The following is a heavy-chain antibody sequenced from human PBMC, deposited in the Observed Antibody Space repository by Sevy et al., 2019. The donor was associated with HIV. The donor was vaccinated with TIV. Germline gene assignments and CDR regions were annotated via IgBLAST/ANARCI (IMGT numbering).Heavy chain of an antibody. CDR2: IYHSGST. D-gene: IGHD6-6*01. CDR3: ARRQQLARGYYYYGMDV. V-gene: IGHV4-4*02. J-gene: IGHJ6*02. CDR1: GGSISSSNW. Sequence: SETLSLTCAVSGGSISSSNWWSWVRQPPGKGLEWIGEIYHSGSTNYNPSLKSRVTISVDKSKNQFSLKLSSVTAADTAVYYCARRQQLARGYYYYGMDVWGQGTTVTVSS.